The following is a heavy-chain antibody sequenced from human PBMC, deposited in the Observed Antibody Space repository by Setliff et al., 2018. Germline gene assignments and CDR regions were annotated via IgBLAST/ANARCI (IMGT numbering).Heavy chain of an antibody. V-gene: IGHV5-51*01. CDR3: VRRASGWFPLDS. D-gene: IGHD6-19*01. CDR1: KYSFMNYW. Sequence: GESLKISCTGPKYSFMNYWIGWVRQLPGKGLEWMGIIYPGDSDTKYSPSLQGLVTISADESNDTAYLQWISLKPSDTAIYYCVRRASGWFPLDSWGQGTLVTVSS. J-gene: IGHJ4*02. CDR2: IYPGDSDT.